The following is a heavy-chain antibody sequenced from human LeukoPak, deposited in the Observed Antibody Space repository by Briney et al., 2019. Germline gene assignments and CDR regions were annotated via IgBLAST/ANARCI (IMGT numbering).Heavy chain of an antibody. Sequence: PGGSLRLSCAASGFTFSSYTINWVRQAPGKGLEWVSGISGSGSSTFYADSVKGRFTISRDNSKNTVYLQMNSLRAEDTAVYYCARGFGRPWGQGTLVTVSS. V-gene: IGHV3-23*01. CDR2: ISGSGSST. J-gene: IGHJ5*02. D-gene: IGHD3-10*01. CDR1: GFTFSSYT. CDR3: ARGFGRP.